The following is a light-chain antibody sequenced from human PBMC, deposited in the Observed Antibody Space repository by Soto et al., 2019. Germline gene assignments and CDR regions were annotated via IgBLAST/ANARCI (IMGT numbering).Light chain of an antibody. CDR1: QSVGSL. V-gene: IGKV3-15*01. J-gene: IGKJ5*01. CDR3: QQYNEWPIT. Sequence: EIVVTQSPATLSVSPGERATLSCRASQSVGSLLAWYQQKPGQAPRLLIYRASSRATGISGSFSGSGSGTEFTLTITSLQSEDFAVYYCQQYNEWPITFGQGTRLEI. CDR2: RAS.